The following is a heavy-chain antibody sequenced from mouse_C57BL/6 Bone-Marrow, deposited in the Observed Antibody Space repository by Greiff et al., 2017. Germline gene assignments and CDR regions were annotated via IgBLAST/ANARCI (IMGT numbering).Heavy chain of an antibody. Sequence: EVMLVESGGGLVKPGGSLKLSCAASGFTFSSYAMSWVRQTPEKRLEWVATISDGGSYTYYPDNVKGRFTISRDNAKNNLYLQMSHLKSEDTAMXYCARDPWYYAMDSWGQGTSDTVSS. V-gene: IGHV5-4*01. J-gene: IGHJ4*01. CDR3: ARDPWYYAMDS. CDR1: GFTFSSYA. CDR2: ISDGGSYT.